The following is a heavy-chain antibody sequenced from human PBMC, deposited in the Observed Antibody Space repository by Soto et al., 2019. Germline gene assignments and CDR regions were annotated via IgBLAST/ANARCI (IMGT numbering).Heavy chain of an antibody. CDR1: GYTFTSYY. D-gene: IGHD2-15*01. J-gene: IGHJ2*01. Sequence: ASVKVSCKTSGYTFTSYYMHWVRQAPGQGLEWMGIINPSGGSTSYAQKFQGRVTMTRDTSTSTVYMELSSLRSEDTAVYYCARDPDCSGGSCQGHWYFDLWGRGTLVTVSS. CDR2: INPSGGST. V-gene: IGHV1-46*01. CDR3: ARDPDCSGGSCQGHWYFDL.